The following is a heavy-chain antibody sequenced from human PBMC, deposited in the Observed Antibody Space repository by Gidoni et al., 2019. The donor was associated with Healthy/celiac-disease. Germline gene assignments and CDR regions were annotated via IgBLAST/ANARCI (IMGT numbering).Heavy chain of an antibody. Sequence: QVQLVQSGAEVKKPGASGKVSCKASGDTFSSYDISWVRQAPGQGLEWMGLISAYNGNTNYAQQFRGRLTMTTDTSSSTAYMELRSLRSDDTAVYYCARERYSGTYYFGYWGQGTLVTVSS. D-gene: IGHD1-26*01. CDR1: GDTFSSYD. J-gene: IGHJ4*02. V-gene: IGHV1-18*04. CDR2: ISAYNGNT. CDR3: ARERYSGTYYFGY.